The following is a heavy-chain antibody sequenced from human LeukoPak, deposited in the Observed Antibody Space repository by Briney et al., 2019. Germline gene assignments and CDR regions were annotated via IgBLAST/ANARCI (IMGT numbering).Heavy chain of an antibody. J-gene: IGHJ3*02. D-gene: IGHD1-1*01. CDR3: ARENFMATSGTTFDI. Sequence: GGSLRLSCAASGFTFSSYSMNWVRQAPGKGLEWVSSISSSSSYIYYADSVKGRFTISRDDAKNSLYLQMNSLRVEDTAVYYCARENFMATSGTTFDIWGQGTMVSVSS. CDR2: ISSSSSYI. CDR1: GFTFSSYS. V-gene: IGHV3-21*01.